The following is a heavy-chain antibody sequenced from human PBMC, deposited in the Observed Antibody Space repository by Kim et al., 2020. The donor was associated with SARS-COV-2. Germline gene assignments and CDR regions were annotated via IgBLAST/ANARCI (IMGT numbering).Heavy chain of an antibody. CDR3: ATREY. V-gene: IGHV4-34*01. CDR2: INHSGST. CDR1: GRSFNTYY. J-gene: IGHJ4*02. Sequence: SETLSLTCAVYGRSFNTYYWSWIRQPPGKGLEWIGEINHSGSTNYNPSLKSRVTISVDMSQNQFSLKLSSVTAADTAMYYCATREYWGQGTLVTVSS.